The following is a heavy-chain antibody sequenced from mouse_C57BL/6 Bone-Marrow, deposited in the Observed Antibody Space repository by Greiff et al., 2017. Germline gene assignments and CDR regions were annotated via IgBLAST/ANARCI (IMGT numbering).Heavy chain of an antibody. CDR2: IRNKANNHAT. Sequence: EVMLVESGGGMVQPGGSMKLSCAASGFTFSDAWMDWVRQSPEKGLEWVAEIRNKANNHATYYAELVKGRFTIPRADSKSCVSLQMNRLRAEDTGIYYCTIPSYYYGSSYNAMDYWGQGTSVTVSS. V-gene: IGHV6-6*01. CDR1: GFTFSDAW. J-gene: IGHJ4*01. CDR3: TIPSYYYGSSYNAMDY. D-gene: IGHD1-1*01.